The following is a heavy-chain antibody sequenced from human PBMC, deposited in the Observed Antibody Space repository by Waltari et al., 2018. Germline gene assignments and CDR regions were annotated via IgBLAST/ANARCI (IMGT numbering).Heavy chain of an antibody. J-gene: IGHJ5*02. V-gene: IGHV1-18*01. CDR1: GYTFTSYG. Sequence: QVQLVQSGAEVKKPGASVKVSCKASGYTFTSYGISWVRQAPGQGLEWMGWISAYNGKTNDAQKHQGRVTMTTDTSTRTAYMELRSLRSDDTAVYYCAREETYYYDSSGYYHNWFDPWGQGTLVTVSS. CDR2: ISAYNGKT. CDR3: AREETYYYDSSGYYHNWFDP. D-gene: IGHD3-22*01.